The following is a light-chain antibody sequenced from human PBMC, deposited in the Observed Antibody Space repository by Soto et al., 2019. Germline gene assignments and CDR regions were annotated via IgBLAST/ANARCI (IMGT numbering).Light chain of an antibody. CDR1: RSDIGDSNF. CDR2: EVN. Sequence: QSALTQPASVSGSPGQSVTISCTGPRSDIGDSNFISWYQHSPGKAPRLLIYEVNNRPSGVSRRFSGSKAGNTASLTISGLLGDDEADYFCASFRSGTILVFGSGTKLTVL. V-gene: IGLV2-14*01. CDR3: ASFRSGTILV. J-gene: IGLJ1*01.